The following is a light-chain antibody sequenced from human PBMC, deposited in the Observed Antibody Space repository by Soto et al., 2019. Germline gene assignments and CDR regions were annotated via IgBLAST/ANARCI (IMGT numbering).Light chain of an antibody. Sequence: QSVLTQPPSVSGAPGQRVTIPCTGNRSNIGAGYDVHWYRQLSGTAPKLLIYDDTSRPSGVPDRFSGSKSVTSASLTITGLQAEDEADYYCQSFDSSLNGVVFGGRTKLTVL. CDR3: QSFDSSLNGVV. J-gene: IGLJ3*02. CDR1: RSNIGAGYD. CDR2: DDT. V-gene: IGLV1-40*01.